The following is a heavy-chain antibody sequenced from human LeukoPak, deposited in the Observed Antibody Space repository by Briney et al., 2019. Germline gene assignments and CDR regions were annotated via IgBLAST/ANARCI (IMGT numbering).Heavy chain of an antibody. J-gene: IGHJ4*02. V-gene: IGHV3-23*01. CDR2: ISDTGATT. CDR1: GFTFSCYA. D-gene: IGHD2-8*01. CDR3: AKDTSIGRYCTNGVCSPFDY. Sequence: GSLILSCACSGFTFSCYAMSLVRQAPGEGLELVSAISDTGATTYDADSVKGRFTISRDNSRSTLYLQMNSLRAEDTALYYCAKDTSIGRYCTNGVCSPFDYWGQGTLVTVSS.